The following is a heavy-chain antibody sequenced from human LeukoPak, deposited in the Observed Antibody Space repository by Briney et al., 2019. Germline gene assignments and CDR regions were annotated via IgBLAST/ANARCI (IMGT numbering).Heavy chain of an antibody. J-gene: IGHJ5*02. CDR1: GFTFSNAW. Sequence: GGSLRLSCAASGFTFSNAWMSWVRQAPGKGLEWVSAISGSGGSTYYADPVKGRFTISRDNSKNTLYLQMNSLRAEDTAVYYCAKFGSGSYYEAENWFDPWGQGTLVTVSS. CDR2: ISGSGGST. D-gene: IGHD3-10*01. V-gene: IGHV3-23*01. CDR3: AKFGSGSYYEAENWFDP.